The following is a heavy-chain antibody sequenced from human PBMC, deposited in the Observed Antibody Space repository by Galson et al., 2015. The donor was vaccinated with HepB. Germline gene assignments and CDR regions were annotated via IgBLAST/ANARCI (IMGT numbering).Heavy chain of an antibody. CDR3: ARAKSSSDTGGYPVFDY. Sequence: SLRLSCAASGFTFSNYRMSWVRQAPGKGLEWVSYISTTGTTVHYADSVNGRTTISRDNAENSLYLQMDSLRAEDTAFSYCARAKSSSDTGGYPVFDYWGQGTLVTVSS. D-gene: IGHD2-8*02. CDR1: GFTFSNYR. V-gene: IGHV3-48*03. CDR2: ISTTGTTV. J-gene: IGHJ4*02.